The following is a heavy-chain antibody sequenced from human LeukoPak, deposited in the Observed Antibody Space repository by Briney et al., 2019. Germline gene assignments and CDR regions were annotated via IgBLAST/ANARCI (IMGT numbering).Heavy chain of an antibody. Sequence: PGGSLRLSCAASGFTFDDYAMNWVRQAPGKGLEWVSLISWDGGSTYYADSVKGRFTISRDNTKNSLSLQMNSLRAEDTALYYCAKDHSPYSGSYPYIDSWGQGTLVTVSS. CDR3: AKDHSPYSGSYPYIDS. J-gene: IGHJ4*02. CDR1: GFTFDDYA. CDR2: ISWDGGST. V-gene: IGHV3-43D*03. D-gene: IGHD1-26*01.